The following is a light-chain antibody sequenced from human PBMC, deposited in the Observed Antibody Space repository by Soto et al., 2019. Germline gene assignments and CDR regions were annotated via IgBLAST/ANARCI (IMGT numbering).Light chain of an antibody. Sequence: DIVMTQSPATLSVAQGERVTFSCRASQGVSRKLAWYQHKPGQAPRLLISGASTGATGIPARFSGSGSGTEFTLTISSLQSEDCAIYYCQQYHTWPITFGGGTKVDSK. CDR2: GAS. CDR3: QQYHTWPIT. J-gene: IGKJ4*01. CDR1: QGVSRK. V-gene: IGKV3-15*01.